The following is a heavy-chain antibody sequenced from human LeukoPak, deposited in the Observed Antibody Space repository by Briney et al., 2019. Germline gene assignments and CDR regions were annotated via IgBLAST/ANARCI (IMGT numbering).Heavy chain of an antibody. CDR1: GFTFSSYV. CDR3: VPLGYCSGFSCRSFDP. D-gene: IGHD2-15*01. J-gene: IGHJ5*02. V-gene: IGHV3-64D*06. CDR2: ISTDGGRT. Sequence: GGSLRLSCSASGFTFSSYVMYWVRQAPGKGLEYVSSISTDGGRTYYADSVKGRFTISRDNSKNTLYLQMSSLRAEDTAVYYCVPLGYCSGFSCRSFDPWGQGTLVTVSS.